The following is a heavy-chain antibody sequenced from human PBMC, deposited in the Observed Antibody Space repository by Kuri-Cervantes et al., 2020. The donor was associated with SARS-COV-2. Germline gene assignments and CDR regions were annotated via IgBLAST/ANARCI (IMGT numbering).Heavy chain of an antibody. CDR1: GFTFSSDS. CDR2: ISSSSSTI. CDR3: ARNRGSGWPFFDY. D-gene: IGHD6-19*01. J-gene: IGHJ4*02. Sequence: GASMMISCAASGFTFSSDSSNLVRQARGKGLDWVSNISSSSSTIYYADSVKGRFTISRDNAKNSLYLQTNSLRAEDTAVYYCARNRGSGWPFFDYWGQGTLVTVSS. V-gene: IGHV3-48*01.